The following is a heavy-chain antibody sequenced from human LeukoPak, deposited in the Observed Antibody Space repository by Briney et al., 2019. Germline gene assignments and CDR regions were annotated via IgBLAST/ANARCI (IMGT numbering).Heavy chain of an antibody. CDR1: GGTMSSYY. Sequence: SETLSLTCTVSGGTMSSYYWSWIRQTPGEGLEWIGYIYYSGSTDYNPSLKSRVTISVDTSKNQFSLKLSSVTAADTAVYYCARLYTAMVYYFDYWGQGTLVTVSS. J-gene: IGHJ4*02. CDR2: IYYSGST. V-gene: IGHV4-59*01. CDR3: ARLYTAMVYYFDY. D-gene: IGHD5-18*01.